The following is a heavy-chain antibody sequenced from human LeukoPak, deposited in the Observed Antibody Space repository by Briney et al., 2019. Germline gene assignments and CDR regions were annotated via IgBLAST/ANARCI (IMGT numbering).Heavy chain of an antibody. CDR2: INHSGST. CDR3: ARAPYDSSGYYYKTPRQYYFDY. J-gene: IGHJ4*02. V-gene: IGHV4-34*01. D-gene: IGHD3-22*01. CDR1: GGSFSGYY. Sequence: PSETLSLTCAVYGGSFSGYYWSWIRQPPGKGLEWIGEINHSGSTNYNPSLKSRVTISVDTSKNQFSLKLSSVTAADTAVYYCARAPYDSSGYYYKTPRQYYFDYWGQGTLVTVSS.